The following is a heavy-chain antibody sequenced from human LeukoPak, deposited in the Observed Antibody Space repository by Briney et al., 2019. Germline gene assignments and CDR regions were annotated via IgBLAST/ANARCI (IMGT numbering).Heavy chain of an antibody. CDR3: ARVLRGYSYGAEFDY. V-gene: IGHV4-61*02. CDR1: GGSISSGSYY. D-gene: IGHD5-18*01. Sequence: PSQTLSLTXTVSGGSISSGSYYWSGIRQPAGKGLEWIGRIYTSGSTNYNPSLKSRVTISVDTSKNQFSLKLSSVTAADTAVYYCARVLRGYSYGAEFDYWGQGTLVTVSS. CDR2: IYTSGST. J-gene: IGHJ4*02.